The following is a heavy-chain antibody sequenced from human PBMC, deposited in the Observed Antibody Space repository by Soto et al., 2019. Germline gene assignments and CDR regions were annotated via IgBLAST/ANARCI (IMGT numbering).Heavy chain of an antibody. J-gene: IGHJ3*02. CDR2: INPNSGGT. Sequence: GSSVKLSCKSSGYTFTGYYIHWARQAPGQGLEWMGWINPNSGGTNYAQKFQGWVTMTRDTSISTAYMELSRLRSDDTAVYYCARGGIAAPAGAFDIWGQGTMVTVSS. CDR1: GYTFTGYY. D-gene: IGHD6-13*01. CDR3: ARGGIAAPAGAFDI. V-gene: IGHV1-2*04.